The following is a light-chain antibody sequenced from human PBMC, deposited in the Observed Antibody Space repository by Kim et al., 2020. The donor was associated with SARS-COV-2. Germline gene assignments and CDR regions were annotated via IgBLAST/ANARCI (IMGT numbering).Light chain of an antibody. CDR3: QQRSNWLT. CDR2: DAS. Sequence: IVLTQSPATLSLSPGERPTLSCSASQIVSSYLAWYQQKPAQAPRLLIYDASNRTTGIPARFSCSGSGTDFTLTISSLEPEDFAVYYCQQRSNWLTFGGGTKLEI. J-gene: IGKJ4*01. CDR1: QIVSSY. V-gene: IGKV3-11*01.